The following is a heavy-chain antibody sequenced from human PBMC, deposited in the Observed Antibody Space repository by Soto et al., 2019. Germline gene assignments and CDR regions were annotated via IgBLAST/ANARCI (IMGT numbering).Heavy chain of an antibody. D-gene: IGHD3-16*01. CDR3: ARAVAPYLGTWFDP. CDR2: ISRSGST. J-gene: IGHJ5*02. V-gene: IGHV4-34*01. CDR1: GGSFSGYY. Sequence: PSETLSLTCAVYGGSFSGYYWSWIRQPPGKGLEWIGSISRSGSTSYNPSLKGRVTMSVDKSKNQFSLKLSSVTAADTAVYYCARAVAPYLGTWFDPWGQGTLVTVSS.